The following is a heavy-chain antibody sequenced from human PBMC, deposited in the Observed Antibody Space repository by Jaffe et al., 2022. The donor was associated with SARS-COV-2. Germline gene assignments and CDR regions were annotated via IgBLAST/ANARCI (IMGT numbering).Heavy chain of an antibody. J-gene: IGHJ4*02. CDR3: ARDRQDDGGYDSSGYYG. D-gene: IGHD3-22*01. V-gene: IGHV4-30-4*01. Sequence: QVQLQESGPGLVKPSQTLSLTCTVSGGSISSGDYYWSWIRQPPGKGLEWIGYIYYSGSTYYNPSLKSRVTISVDTSKNQFSLKLSSVTAADTAVYYCARDRQDDGGYDSSGYYGWGQGTLVTVSS. CDR1: GGSISSGDYY. CDR2: IYYSGST.